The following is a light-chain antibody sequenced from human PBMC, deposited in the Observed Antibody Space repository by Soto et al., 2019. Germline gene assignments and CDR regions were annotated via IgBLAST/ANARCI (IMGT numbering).Light chain of an antibody. CDR1: PSVSSSY. J-gene: IGKJ2*01. CDR3: QHYGSSPYT. V-gene: IGKV3-20*01. Sequence: EIVVTQSPGTLSLSPGERVTLSCRASPSVSSSYLAWYQQKPGQAPRLLFYGASRRATGIPDRFSGGQSGTDFTLTVSRLEPEDFAVYFCQHYGSSPYTFGQGTKLEIK. CDR2: GAS.